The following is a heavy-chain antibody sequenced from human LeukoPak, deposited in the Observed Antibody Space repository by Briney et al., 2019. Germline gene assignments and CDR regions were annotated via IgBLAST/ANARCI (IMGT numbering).Heavy chain of an antibody. CDR3: ARQRRVRGAKEVYYYYYYYMDV. Sequence: PSETLALTCAVYGGSFSGYYWSWIRQPPGKGLEWIGEINHSGSTNYNPSLKSRGTISVDTSKNQFSLKLSSVTAADTAVDYCARQRRVRGAKEVYYYYYYYMDVWGKGTTVTISS. J-gene: IGHJ6*03. D-gene: IGHD3-10*01. CDR1: GGSFSGYY. V-gene: IGHV4-34*01. CDR2: INHSGST.